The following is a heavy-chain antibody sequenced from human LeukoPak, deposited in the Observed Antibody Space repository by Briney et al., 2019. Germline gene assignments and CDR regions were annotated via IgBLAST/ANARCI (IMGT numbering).Heavy chain of an antibody. J-gene: IGHJ4*02. Sequence: GGSLRLSCAASGFPFSTYAMSWVRQAPGKGLEWVSSICGSGSSIHCVDSYYRDSVKGRFTISRDNSKDTLYLQMNSLRAEDTAVYYCARDLGLSVGVTPFASWGRGTLVTVSS. CDR3: ARDLGLSVGVTPFAS. CDR2: ICGSGSSIHCVDS. CDR1: GFPFSTYA. V-gene: IGHV3-23*01. D-gene: IGHD1-26*01.